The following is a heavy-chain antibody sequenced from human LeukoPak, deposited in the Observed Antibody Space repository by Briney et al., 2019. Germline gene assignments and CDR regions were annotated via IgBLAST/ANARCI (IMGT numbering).Heavy chain of an antibody. J-gene: IGHJ4*02. CDR2: IYHSGSP. D-gene: IGHD6-19*01. CDR1: GYSIGSGYY. Sequence: SETLSLTCAVSGYSIGSGYYWGWVRQPPGKGLEWIGRIYHSGSPYYNPSLKSRVPISVDTSKNQFSLKLSSVTAADTAVDYCARLYTSGWVDYWGQGTLVTVSS. CDR3: ARLYTSGWVDY. V-gene: IGHV4-38-2*01.